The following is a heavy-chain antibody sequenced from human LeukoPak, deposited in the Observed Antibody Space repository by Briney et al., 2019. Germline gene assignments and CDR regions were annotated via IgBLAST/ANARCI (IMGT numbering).Heavy chain of an antibody. Sequence: SGGSLRLSCAASGFTLSSYAMSWVRQAPGKGREGVSAISGSGCSTYYADSVKGRFTISRDNSKNTLYLQMNILRAEDTAVYYCAKGATVTTYDYFDYWGQGTLVTVSS. D-gene: IGHD4-17*01. V-gene: IGHV3-23*01. J-gene: IGHJ4*02. CDR1: GFTLSSYA. CDR3: AKGATVTTYDYFDY. CDR2: ISGSGCST.